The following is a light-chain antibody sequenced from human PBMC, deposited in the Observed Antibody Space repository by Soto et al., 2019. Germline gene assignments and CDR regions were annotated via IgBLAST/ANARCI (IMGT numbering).Light chain of an antibody. J-gene: IGKJ4*01. CDR1: QGISSY. Sequence: AIRMTQSPSSFSASTGDRVTITCRASQGISSYLAWYQQKPGKAPKLLIYAASTLQSGVPSRFSGSGSGTDFTLTISCLQSEDFATYYCQQINSYPLTFGGGTKVDI. CDR3: QQINSYPLT. CDR2: AAS. V-gene: IGKV1-8*01.